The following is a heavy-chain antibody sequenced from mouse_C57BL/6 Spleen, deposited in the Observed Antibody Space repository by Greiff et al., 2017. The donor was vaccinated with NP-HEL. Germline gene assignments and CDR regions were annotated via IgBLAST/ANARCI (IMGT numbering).Heavy chain of an antibody. CDR1: GYSITSGYY. J-gene: IGHJ2*01. CDR3: ARDRGYYYFDY. CDR2: ISYDGSN. Sequence: EVQVVESGPGLVKPSQSLTLTCSVTGYSITSGYYWYWIRQLPGNKLEWMGYISYDGSNNYNPSLKNRISISRDTSKNQFFLKLKSVTTEDTATYYYARDRGYYYFDYWGQGTTLTVSS. V-gene: IGHV3-6*01. D-gene: IGHD2-3*01.